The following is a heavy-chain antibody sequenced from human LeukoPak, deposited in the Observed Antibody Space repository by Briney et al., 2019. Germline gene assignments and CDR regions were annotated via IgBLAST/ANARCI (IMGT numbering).Heavy chain of an antibody. CDR2: INWNGGST. Sequence: GGPLRLSCAASGFTFDDYGMSWVRQAPGKGLEWVSGINWNGGSTGYADSVKGRFTISRDNAKNSLYLQMNSLRAEDTALYYCARDRDSSGWYDAFDIWGQGTMVTVSS. CDR1: GFTFDDYG. J-gene: IGHJ3*02. V-gene: IGHV3-20*04. D-gene: IGHD6-19*01. CDR3: ARDRDSSGWYDAFDI.